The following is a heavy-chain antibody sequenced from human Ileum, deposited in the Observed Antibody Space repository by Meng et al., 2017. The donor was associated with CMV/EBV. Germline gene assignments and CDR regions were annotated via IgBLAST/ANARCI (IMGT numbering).Heavy chain of an antibody. CDR2: ISFSGDVI. J-gene: IGHJ4*02. V-gene: IGHV3-48*03. CDR1: GFIFSTYE. Sequence: SLKISCAASGFIFSTYEFNWVRQAPGKGLEWVSYISFSGDVIQYGESVKGRFTMSRDNAKNSLYLQMNSLRAEDTAVYYCTRRLPYNGYDWWGQGTLVTVSS. CDR3: TRRLPYNGYDW. D-gene: IGHD5-12*01.